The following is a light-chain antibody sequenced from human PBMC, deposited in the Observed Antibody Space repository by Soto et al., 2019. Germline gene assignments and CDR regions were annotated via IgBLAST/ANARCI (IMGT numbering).Light chain of an antibody. V-gene: IGKV3-15*01. Sequence: MAPSPVTRCGSPGERVTLSCRASQSVSSNLAWYQQKPGQAPRLLMFRTSTRATGFPARFSAGGSGTDFNLTISSLQSEDFAIYHCQQYNNWPRATFGGGTKVDI. CDR2: RTS. CDR1: QSVSSN. J-gene: IGKJ4*01. CDR3: QQYNNWPRAT.